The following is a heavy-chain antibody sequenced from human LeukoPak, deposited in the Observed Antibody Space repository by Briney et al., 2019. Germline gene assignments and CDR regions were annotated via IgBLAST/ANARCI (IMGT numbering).Heavy chain of an antibody. CDR2: IYYSGST. D-gene: IGHD1-14*01. Sequence: AETLSLTCTVSGCSISSSSYYWGWLRQPPGKGLEWIGSIYYSGSTYYNPSLKSRVTISVDTSKNQFSLKLSSVTAADTAVYYCAREPIRYMDVWGKGTTVTVSS. J-gene: IGHJ6*03. CDR3: AREPIRYMDV. CDR1: GCSISSSSYY. V-gene: IGHV4-39*02.